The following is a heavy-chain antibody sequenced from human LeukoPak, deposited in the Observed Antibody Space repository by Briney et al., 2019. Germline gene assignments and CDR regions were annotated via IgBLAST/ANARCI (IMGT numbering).Heavy chain of an antibody. CDR2: IYSGGST. CDR1: GFTVSSNY. CDR3: ASGYSYPYYYMDV. D-gene: IGHD5-18*01. Sequence: PGGSLRLSCAASGFTVSSNYMSWVRQAPGKGLEWVSVIYSGGSTYYADSVKDRFTISRDNSKNTLYLQMNSLRAEDTAVYYCASGYSYPYYYMDVWGKGTTVTVSS. V-gene: IGHV3-53*01. J-gene: IGHJ6*03.